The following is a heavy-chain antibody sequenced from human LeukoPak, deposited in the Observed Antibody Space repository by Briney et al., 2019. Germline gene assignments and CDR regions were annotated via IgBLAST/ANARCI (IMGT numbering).Heavy chain of an antibody. V-gene: IGHV4-61*02. Sequence: SETLSLTCSVSGGSISSGSYYWSWIRQPAGKGLEWIGRIYTSGTTNYNPSLKSRVTISVDTSKNQFSLNLNFATAADTAVYFCARSVGGSYYYYYMDVWGTGTTVTVSS. D-gene: IGHD3-10*01. CDR3: ARSVGGSYYYYYMDV. CDR2: IYTSGTT. J-gene: IGHJ6*03. CDR1: GGSISSGSYY.